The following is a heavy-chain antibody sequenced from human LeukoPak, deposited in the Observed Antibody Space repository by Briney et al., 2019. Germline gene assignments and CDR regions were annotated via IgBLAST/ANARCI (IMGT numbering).Heavy chain of an antibody. CDR3: ARRNFYYYGSGTYPARFDY. CDR2: IYFSGDT. V-gene: IGHV4-30-4*01. Sequence: PSKTLSLTCTVSGGSIRTGDYYWSWIRQPPGKGLEWIGNIYFSGDTSYNPSLKSRLTISLDTSKNQFSLTLTSVTAADTAFYYCARRNFYYYGSGTYPARFDYWGQGILATVSS. J-gene: IGHJ4*02. CDR1: GGSIRTGDYY. D-gene: IGHD3-10*01.